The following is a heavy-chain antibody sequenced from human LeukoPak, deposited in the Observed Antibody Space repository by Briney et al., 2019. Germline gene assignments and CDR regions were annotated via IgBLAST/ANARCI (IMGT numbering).Heavy chain of an antibody. CDR2: ISGSGGST. Sequence: GGSLRLSCAASGFTFSSYAMSWVRQAPGKGLEWVSAISGSGGSTYYADSVKGRFTISRDNSKNTLYLQMNSLRAEDTAVYYCARDPFIAALRGDDAFDIWGQGTMVTASS. J-gene: IGHJ3*02. CDR3: ARDPFIAALRGDDAFDI. CDR1: GFTFSSYA. V-gene: IGHV3-23*01. D-gene: IGHD6-13*01.